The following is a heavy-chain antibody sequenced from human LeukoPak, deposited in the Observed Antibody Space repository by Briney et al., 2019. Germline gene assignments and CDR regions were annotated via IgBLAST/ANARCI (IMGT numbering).Heavy chain of an antibody. V-gene: IGHV5-51*01. Sequence: GESLKISCKGSGYSFTSYWIGWVRQMPGKGLEWMGIIYPGDSDTRYSPSFQGQVTISADKSISTAYLQWSSLKASDTAMYYCARRELLWFGELIGAFDIWGRGTMVTVSS. CDR1: GYSFTSYW. J-gene: IGHJ3*02. CDR2: IYPGDSDT. CDR3: ARRELLWFGELIGAFDI. D-gene: IGHD3-10*01.